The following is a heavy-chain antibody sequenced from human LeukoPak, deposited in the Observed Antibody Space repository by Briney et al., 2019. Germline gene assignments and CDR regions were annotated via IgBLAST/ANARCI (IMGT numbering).Heavy chain of an antibody. J-gene: IGHJ4*02. CDR1: GFTFSSYE. Sequence: GGALRLSCAASGFTFSSYEMNWVGNTQGAGRGRGSYINSSGSTIYYADSVKSRFTISRDNAKKSLYLQMNSLRAEDTAVYYCARRPRYYDSSGYYYFDYWGQGTLVTVSS. D-gene: IGHD3-22*01. CDR2: INSSGSTI. CDR3: ARRPRYYDSSGYYYFDY. V-gene: IGHV3-48*03.